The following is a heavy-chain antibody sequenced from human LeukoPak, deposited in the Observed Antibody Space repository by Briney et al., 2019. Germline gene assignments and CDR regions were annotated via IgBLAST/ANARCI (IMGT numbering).Heavy chain of an antibody. J-gene: IGHJ4*02. Sequence: GGSLRLSCAPSGFTFSNYAMNWVRQAPGKGLEWVSAISGSGISTYYADSVKGRFTISRDNSKNTLYLQMNSLRAEDTAVYYCAKGPTYYYDTSGYYIDYWAQGTLVTVSS. CDR2: ISGSGIST. D-gene: IGHD3-22*01. V-gene: IGHV3-23*01. CDR1: GFTFSNYA. CDR3: AKGPTYYYDTSGYYIDY.